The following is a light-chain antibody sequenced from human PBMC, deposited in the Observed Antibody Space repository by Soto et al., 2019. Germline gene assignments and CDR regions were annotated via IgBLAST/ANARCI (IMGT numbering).Light chain of an antibody. CDR3: SSHAGTINVA. Sequence: QSVLTQPPSASGSPGQSVSISCTGTSSDVGGYNYVSWYQQHPGKAPKLIIYEVSKRPSGVPDRFSGSKSGNTASLTVSGLQAEDEADYYCSSHAGTINVALGGGTKVTVL. J-gene: IGLJ2*01. V-gene: IGLV2-8*01. CDR2: EVS. CDR1: SSDVGGYNY.